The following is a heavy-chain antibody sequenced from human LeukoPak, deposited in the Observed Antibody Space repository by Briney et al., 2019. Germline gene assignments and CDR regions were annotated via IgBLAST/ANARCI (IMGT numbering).Heavy chain of an antibody. Sequence: PGGFLRLSCAASGFTFSSYGMHWVRQAPGKGLEWVSLILDDGRNKYYADSVKGRFTISRDNSKNTLYLQMSSLRTEDTAVYYCAKDRQWLVNGDNWFDPWGQGTLVTVSS. CDR1: GFTFSSYG. CDR2: ILDDGRNK. V-gene: IGHV3-30*02. J-gene: IGHJ5*02. D-gene: IGHD6-19*01. CDR3: AKDRQWLVNGDNWFDP.